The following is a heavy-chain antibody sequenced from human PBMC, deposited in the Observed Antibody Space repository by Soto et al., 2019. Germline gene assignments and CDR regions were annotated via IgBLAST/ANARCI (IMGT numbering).Heavy chain of an antibody. J-gene: IGHJ4*02. V-gene: IGHV4-59*01. CDR2: IYYSGST. D-gene: IGHD2-15*01. Sequence: PSETLSLTCTVSGGSISSYWWSWIRQPPGKGLEWIGYIYYSGSTNYNPSLQSRVTMSVDTSKSQFSLNLSSVTAADTAVYYCVPIVVISATGIDSWGQGTLVTVSS. CDR3: VPIVVISATGIDS. CDR1: GGSISSYW.